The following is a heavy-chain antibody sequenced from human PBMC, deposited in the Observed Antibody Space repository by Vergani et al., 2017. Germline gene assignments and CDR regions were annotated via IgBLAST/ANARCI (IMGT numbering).Heavy chain of an antibody. CDR1: GLTFSNAW. V-gene: IGHV3-15*01. Sequence: EVQLVESGGGLVKPGGSLRLSCAASGLTFSNAWMIWVRQAPGKGLEWVGRIKSKTDGGTTDYAAPVKGRFTISRDDSKNTLYLQMNSLKTEDTAVYYCTTRHNRKLRSFDYWGQGTLVTVSS. CDR2: IKSKTDGGTT. CDR3: TTRHNRKLRSFDY. D-gene: IGHD1-1*01. J-gene: IGHJ4*02.